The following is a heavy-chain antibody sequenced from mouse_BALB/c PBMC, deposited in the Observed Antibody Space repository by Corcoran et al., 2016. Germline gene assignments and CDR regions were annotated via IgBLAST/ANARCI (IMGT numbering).Heavy chain of an antibody. V-gene: IGHV14-3*02. CDR2: IDPANGNT. Sequence: EDQLQQSGAELVKLGASVKLSCTASGFNIKDTYMHWVKQRPEQGLEWIGRIDPANGNTKYDPKFQGKATITADTSSNTAYLQLSSLTSEDTAVYYCARWDWYFDVWGAGTTVTVSS. J-gene: IGHJ1*01. CDR1: GFNIKDTY. CDR3: ARWDWYFDV.